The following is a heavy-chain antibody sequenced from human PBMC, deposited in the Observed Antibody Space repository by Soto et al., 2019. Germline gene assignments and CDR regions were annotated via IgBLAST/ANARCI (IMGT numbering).Heavy chain of an antibody. Sequence: VGSLRLSCAAPEFTFGGLGLSWVRQSPGRGLEWVSTISRDEDNTHYADSVNGRFTISKDRSTNTLHLHMELRSLRSDDTAIYYCAREVDIVPPGGDYWGQGTLVTVSS. V-gene: IGHV3-23*01. CDR1: EFTFGGLG. CDR3: AREVDIVPPGGDY. J-gene: IGHJ4*02. D-gene: IGHD5-12*01. CDR2: ISRDEDNT.